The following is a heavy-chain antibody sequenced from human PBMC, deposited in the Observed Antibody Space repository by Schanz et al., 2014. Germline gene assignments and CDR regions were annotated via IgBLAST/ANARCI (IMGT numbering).Heavy chain of an antibody. J-gene: IGHJ4*02. CDR2: ISGSGGDT. CDR3: AKYGGGYSYGFVEY. D-gene: IGHD5-18*01. V-gene: IGHV3-23*04. Sequence: AQLVESGGGVVQPGRSLRLSCAASGFSFSIFAMTWVRQAPGQGLEWVSTISGSGGDTYPADSVKGRFTISRDNSNNTLYLQMKSLRAEDTAVYYCAKYGGGYSYGFVEYWGQGILXTVSS. CDR1: GFSFSIFA.